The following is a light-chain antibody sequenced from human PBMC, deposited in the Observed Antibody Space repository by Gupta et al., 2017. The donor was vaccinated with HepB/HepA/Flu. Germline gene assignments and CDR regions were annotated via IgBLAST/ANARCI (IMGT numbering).Light chain of an antibody. J-gene: IGLJ2*01. V-gene: IGLV6-57*03. CDR2: ENT. CDR1: TSSIASNY. CDR3: QSDDIIHTVI. Sequence: FLLTQPPSVSESPGKSITISCTRSTSSIASNYVHWYQQRPGSAPTTMIYENTQRPSGVPDRFSGSIDSASNSATLTISERKKEDEADYYCQSDDIIHTVIFGGGTKLTVL.